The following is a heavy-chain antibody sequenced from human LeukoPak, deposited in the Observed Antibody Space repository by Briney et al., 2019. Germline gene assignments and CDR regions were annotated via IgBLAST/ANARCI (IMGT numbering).Heavy chain of an antibody. J-gene: IGHJ5*02. CDR2: IYSAGGT. D-gene: IGHD2-21*01. V-gene: IGHV3-53*01. Sequence: PGGPLRLSCAASGFPVSNNYMSWARRAAGKGLEWVALIYSAGGTYYADSVKGRFTISRDNSKNTLHLQMNSLRAEDTAVYYCVRNSGELGAWGQGTLVTVSS. CDR3: VRNSGELGA. CDR1: GFPVSNNY.